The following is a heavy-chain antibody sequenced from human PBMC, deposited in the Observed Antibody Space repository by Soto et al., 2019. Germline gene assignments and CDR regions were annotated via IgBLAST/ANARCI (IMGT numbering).Heavy chain of an antibody. J-gene: IGHJ6*02. D-gene: IGHD3-10*01. CDR2: ISSNGGST. CDR3: VKDQGSSITLVRPTTNYYYYYGMDV. CDR1: GFTFSSYA. V-gene: IGHV3-64D*06. Sequence: EVQLVESGGGLVQPGGSLRLSCSASGFTFSSYAMHWVRQAPGKGLEYVSAISSNGGSTYYADSVKGRFTISRDNSKNTLYLQMSSQRAEDTVVYYCVKDQGSSITLVRPTTNYYYYYGMDVWGQGTTVTVSS.